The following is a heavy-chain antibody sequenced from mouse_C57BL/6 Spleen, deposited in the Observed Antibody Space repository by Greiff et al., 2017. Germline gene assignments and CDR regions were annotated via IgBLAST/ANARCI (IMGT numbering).Heavy chain of an antibody. V-gene: IGHV14-1*01. Sequence: VQLQQSGAELVRPGASVKLSCTASGFNIQDYYMHWVKQRPEQGLEWIGRIDPEDGDTEYAPKFQGKATMTADTSSNTAYLQLSSLTSEDTAVXYCTTDYYGSSAFAYWGQGTLVTVSA. CDR3: TTDYYGSSAFAY. D-gene: IGHD1-1*01. CDR1: GFNIQDYY. J-gene: IGHJ3*01. CDR2: IDPEDGDT.